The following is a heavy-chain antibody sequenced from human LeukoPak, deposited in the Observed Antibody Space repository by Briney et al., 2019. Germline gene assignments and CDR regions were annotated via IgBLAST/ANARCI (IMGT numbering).Heavy chain of an antibody. CDR1: GFTFSSYS. V-gene: IGHV3-21*01. J-gene: IGHJ3*01. CDR2: ISSSSSYI. D-gene: IGHD2-2*01. Sequence: GGSLRLSCAASGFTFSSYSMNWVRQAPGKGLEWVSSISSSSSYIYYADSVKGRFTISRDNAKNSLYLQMNSLRAGDTAVYYCARDLSPIVVVPAAMLGWGQGTMVTVSS. CDR3: ARDLSPIVVVPAAMLG.